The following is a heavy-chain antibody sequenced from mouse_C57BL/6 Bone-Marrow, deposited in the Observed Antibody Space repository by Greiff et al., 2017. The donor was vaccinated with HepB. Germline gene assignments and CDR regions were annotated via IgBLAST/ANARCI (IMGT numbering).Heavy chain of an antibody. CDR3: ARGGRAIYYSGGFDY. CDR2: IDPEDGET. V-gene: IGHV14-2*01. D-gene: IGHD1-1*01. Sequence: EVHLVESGAELVKPGASVKLSCTASGFNIKDYYMHWVKQRTEQGLEWIGRIDPEDGETKYAPKFQGKATITADTSSNTAYLQLSSLTSEDTAVYYCARGGRAIYYSGGFDYWGQGTTLTVSS. J-gene: IGHJ2*01. CDR1: GFNIKDYY.